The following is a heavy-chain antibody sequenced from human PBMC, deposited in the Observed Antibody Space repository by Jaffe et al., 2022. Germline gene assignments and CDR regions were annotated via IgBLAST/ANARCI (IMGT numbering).Heavy chain of an antibody. J-gene: IGHJ3*02. Sequence: QVQLQESGPGLVKPSETLSLTCTVSGGSISSYYWSWIRQPPGKGLEWIGYIYYSGSTNYNPSLKSRVTISVDTSKNQFSLKLSSVTAADTAVYYCARDLLTGTLLFAFDIWGQGTMVTVSS. V-gene: IGHV4-59*01. CDR2: IYYSGST. D-gene: IGHD1-20*01. CDR1: GGSISSYY. CDR3: ARDLLTGTLLFAFDI.